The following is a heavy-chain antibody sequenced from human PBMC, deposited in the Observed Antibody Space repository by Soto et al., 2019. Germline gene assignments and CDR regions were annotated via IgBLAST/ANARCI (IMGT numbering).Heavy chain of an antibody. D-gene: IGHD3-22*01. V-gene: IGHV3-33*01. J-gene: IGHJ3*02. CDR3: ARDTGYYYDSSGLGPGAFDI. CDR2: IWYDGSNK. Sequence: QVQLVESGGGVVQPGRSLRLSCAASGFTFSSYGMHWVRQAPGKGLEWVAVIWYDGSNKYYADSVKGRFTISRDNSKNTLYLQMNSLRAEDTAVYYCARDTGYYYDSSGLGPGAFDIWGQGTMVTVSS. CDR1: GFTFSSYG.